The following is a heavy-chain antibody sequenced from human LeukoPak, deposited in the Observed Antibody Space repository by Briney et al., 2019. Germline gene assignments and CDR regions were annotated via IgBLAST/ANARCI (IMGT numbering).Heavy chain of an antibody. V-gene: IGHV3-23*01. CDR2: ISGRGGRK. CDR3: AKRGVVIRVILVGFHKEAYYFDS. J-gene: IGHJ4*02. D-gene: IGHD3-22*01. Sequence: GGSLTLSWAFFGITLRNNGMSGARQAPGKGRGWVAGISGRGGRKNYAESVKGRITNSKDNPKNTLYLRMNSLRVEDTAVYFCAKRGVVIRVILVGFHKEAYYFDSWGQGALVTVSS. CDR1: GITLRNNG.